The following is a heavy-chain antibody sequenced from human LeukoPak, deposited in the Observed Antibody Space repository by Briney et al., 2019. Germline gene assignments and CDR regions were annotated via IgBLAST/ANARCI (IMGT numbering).Heavy chain of an antibody. J-gene: IGHJ6*04. CDR2: INSGSSSI. V-gene: IGHV3-21*05. CDR1: GFTFSSYS. CDR3: ARAAEDIVVVVAAIDA. Sequence: GGSLRLSCAASGFTFSSYSMDWVRQAPGKGLEWVSYINSGSSSIYCADSVKGRFTISRDNAKNSLYLQMNSLRAEDTAVYYCARAAEDIVVVVAAIDAWGKGTTVTVSS. D-gene: IGHD2-15*01.